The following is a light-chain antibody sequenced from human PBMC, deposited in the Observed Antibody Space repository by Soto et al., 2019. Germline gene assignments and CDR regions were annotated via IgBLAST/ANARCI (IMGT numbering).Light chain of an antibody. CDR3: QQYGSFWT. J-gene: IGKJ1*01. CDR2: GAS. Sequence: EIVLTQSPGTLSLSPGERATLSCRASQSVSSSYLAWYQQKPGQAPRLLIYGASSRATGIPDRFSGSGAGTDFLITISRLEPEDFTVYDCQQYGSFWTFGQGTKVEIK. V-gene: IGKV3-20*01. CDR1: QSVSSSY.